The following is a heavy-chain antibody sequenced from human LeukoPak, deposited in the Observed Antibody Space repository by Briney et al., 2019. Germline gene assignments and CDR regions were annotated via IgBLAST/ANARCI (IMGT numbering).Heavy chain of an antibody. CDR3: ARDPGWEGPSPYYYYMDV. J-gene: IGHJ6*03. Sequence: PSETLSLTCTVSGCSISSYYWSWIRQPAGKGLEWIGRIYTSGSTNYNPSLKSRVTMSVDTSKNQFSLKLSSVTAADTAVYYCARDPGWEGPSPYYYYMDVWGKGTTVTVSS. CDR1: GCSISSYY. V-gene: IGHV4-4*07. CDR2: IYTSGST. D-gene: IGHD1-26*01.